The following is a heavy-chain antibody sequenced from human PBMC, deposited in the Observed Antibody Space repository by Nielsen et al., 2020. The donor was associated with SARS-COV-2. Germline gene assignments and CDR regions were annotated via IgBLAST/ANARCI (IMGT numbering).Heavy chain of an antibody. J-gene: IGHJ6*02. D-gene: IGHD6-13*01. Sequence: GGSLRLSCAASGFTFSSYDMHWVRQAPGKGLEWVSAIGTAGDTYYPGSVKGRFTISRENAKNSLYLQMNSLRAGDTAVYYCARGTQQLVRFYYYYGMDVWGQGTTVTVSS. V-gene: IGHV3-13*04. CDR2: IGTAGDT. CDR3: ARGTQQLVRFYYYYGMDV. CDR1: GFTFSSYD.